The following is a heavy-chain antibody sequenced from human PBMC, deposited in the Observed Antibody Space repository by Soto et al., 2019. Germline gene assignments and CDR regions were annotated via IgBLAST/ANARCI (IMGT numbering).Heavy chain of an antibody. Sequence: PGGSLRLSCAASGFTFSSYAMSWVRQAPGKGLEWVSAISGSGGSTYYADSVKGRFTISRDNSKNTLYLQMNSLRAEDTAVYYCAKCWYMAPALVDAFDIWGQGTMVTVSS. D-gene: IGHD5-18*01. CDR3: AKCWYMAPALVDAFDI. CDR1: GFTFSSYA. V-gene: IGHV3-23*01. J-gene: IGHJ3*02. CDR2: ISGSGGST.